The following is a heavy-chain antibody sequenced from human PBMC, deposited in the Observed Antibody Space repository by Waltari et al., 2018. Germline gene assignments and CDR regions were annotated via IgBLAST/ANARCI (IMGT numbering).Heavy chain of an antibody. J-gene: IGHJ3*02. CDR3: ARGDGGSGLGASDI. CDR2: IWYDGSNK. V-gene: IGHV3-33*01. Sequence: QVQLVESGGGVVQSGRSLRLSCVGSGFTFTNHGMNWVRQAPGKGFEWGAVIWYDGSNKNYVDSVKGRFTISRDNSKNTMYLEMNRLRAEDTAVYFCARGDGGSGLGASDIWGQGTMVTVSS. CDR1: GFTFTNHG. D-gene: IGHD3-3*01.